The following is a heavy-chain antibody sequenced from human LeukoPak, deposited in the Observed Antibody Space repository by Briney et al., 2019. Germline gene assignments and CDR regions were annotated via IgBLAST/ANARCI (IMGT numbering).Heavy chain of an antibody. D-gene: IGHD6-6*01. V-gene: IGHV1-69*05. J-gene: IGHJ5*02. CDR2: IIPIFGTA. CDR1: GGTFSSYA. Sequence: ASVKVSCKASGGTFSSYAISWVRQAPGQGLEWMGGIIPIFGTANYAQKFQGRVTITTDESTSTAYMELSSLRSEDTAVYYCARREGSSSSSKFDPWGQGTLVTVSS. CDR3: ARREGSSSSSKFDP.